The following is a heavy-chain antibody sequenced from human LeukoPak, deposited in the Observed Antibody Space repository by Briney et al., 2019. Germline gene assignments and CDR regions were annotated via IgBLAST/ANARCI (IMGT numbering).Heavy chain of an antibody. CDR3: ARPRYFYFDL. V-gene: IGHV3-7*01. Sequence: PGGSLRLSCAASGFTFSLHYMGWVRQTPGKGLEWVANIKEDGSDKFYVDSVKGRFTISRDNAKNSVYLQMNSLRAEDTAVYYCARPRYFYFDLWGQGTLVTVSS. CDR1: GFTFSLHY. D-gene: IGHD1-1*01. J-gene: IGHJ4*02. CDR2: IKEDGSDK.